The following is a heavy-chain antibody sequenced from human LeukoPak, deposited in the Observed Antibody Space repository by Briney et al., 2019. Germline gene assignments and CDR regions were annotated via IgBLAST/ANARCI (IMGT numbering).Heavy chain of an antibody. D-gene: IGHD3-3*01. CDR3: ARDLGTVRFLEWLYLDY. Sequence: ASVKVSCKASGYTFTRYYMHWVRQAPGQGLEWMGWINPNSGGTNYAQKFQGRVTMTRDTSISTAYMELSRLRSDDTAVYYCARDLGTVRFLEWLYLDYWGQGTLVTVSS. V-gene: IGHV1-2*02. J-gene: IGHJ4*02. CDR1: GYTFTRYY. CDR2: INPNSGGT.